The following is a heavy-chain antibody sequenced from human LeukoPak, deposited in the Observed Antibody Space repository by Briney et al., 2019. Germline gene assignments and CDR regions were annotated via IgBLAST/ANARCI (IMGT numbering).Heavy chain of an antibody. J-gene: IGHJ6*03. CDR3: ASSTGYYYYMDV. CDR1: GGTFSSYA. D-gene: IGHD2-8*02. Sequence: SVKVSCKASGGTFSSYAISWVRQASGQGLEWMGGIIPIFGTANYAQKFQGRVTITTDESTSTAYMELSSLRSEDTAVYYCASSTGYYYYMDVWGKGTTVTVSS. V-gene: IGHV1-69*05. CDR2: IIPIFGTA.